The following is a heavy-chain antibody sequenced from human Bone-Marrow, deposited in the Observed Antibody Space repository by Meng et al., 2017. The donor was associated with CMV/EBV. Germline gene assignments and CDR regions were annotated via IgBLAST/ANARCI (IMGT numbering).Heavy chain of an antibody. Sequence: FTGYYMHWVRRAPGQGLEWMGWINPNSGGTNYAQKFQGRVTMTRDTSISTAYMELSRLRSDDTAVYYCARASRITMVRGVISPYFDYWGQGTLVTVSS. CDR3: ARASRITMVRGVISPYFDY. D-gene: IGHD3-10*01. V-gene: IGHV1-2*02. J-gene: IGHJ4*02. CDR2: INPNSGGT. CDR1: FTGYY.